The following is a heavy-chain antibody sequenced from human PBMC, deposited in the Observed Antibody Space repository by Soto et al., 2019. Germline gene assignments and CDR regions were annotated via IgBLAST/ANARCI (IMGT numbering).Heavy chain of an antibody. CDR2: IVPIYRTA. CDR1: GGTFSSYR. D-gene: IGHD1-1*01. V-gene: IGHV1-69*13. Sequence: ASVKVSCKASGGTFSSYRINWVRQAPGQGLEWVGGIVPIYRTADYAQKFQGRVTITADESARTSYMELRGLKSQDTAVYYRAKYVDLEFLDYFNFWGQGTLITFSS. CDR3: AKYVDLEFLDYFNF. J-gene: IGHJ4*02.